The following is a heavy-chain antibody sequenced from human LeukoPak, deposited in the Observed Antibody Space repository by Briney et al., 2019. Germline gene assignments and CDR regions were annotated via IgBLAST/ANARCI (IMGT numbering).Heavy chain of an antibody. Sequence: ASVKVSCKASGCTFTSYDISWVRQATGQGLEWMGWINLNSGDTGYAQNFQGRLTMTRDTSINTAYMELSTLRSEDTAFYYCARVTGSIDYWGQGTLVTVSS. CDR3: ARVTGSIDY. CDR2: INLNSGDT. V-gene: IGHV1-8*01. CDR1: GCTFTSYD. D-gene: IGHD1-26*01. J-gene: IGHJ4*02.